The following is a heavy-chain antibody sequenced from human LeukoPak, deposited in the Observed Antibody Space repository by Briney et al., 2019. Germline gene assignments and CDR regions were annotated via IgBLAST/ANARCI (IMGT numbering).Heavy chain of an antibody. J-gene: IGHJ3*02. CDR1: GFTFSSYG. V-gene: IGHV3-30*03. D-gene: IGHD3-3*01. Sequence: PGGSLRLSCAASGFTFSSYGMHWVRQAPGKGLEWVAVISYDGNNKYYADSVKGRFTISRDNSKNTLYLQMNSLRAEDTAVYYCATFGNAFDIWGQGTMVTVSS. CDR2: ISYDGNNK. CDR3: ATFGNAFDI.